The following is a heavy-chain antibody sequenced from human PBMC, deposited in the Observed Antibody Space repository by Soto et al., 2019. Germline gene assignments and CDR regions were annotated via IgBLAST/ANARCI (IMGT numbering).Heavy chain of an antibody. CDR2: ISSSGSTI. V-gene: IGHV3-48*02. CDR3: ARDRSLYSSSWYGFDY. CDR1: GFTFSIHS. D-gene: IGHD6-13*01. J-gene: IGHJ4*02. Sequence: EVQLVESGGALVQPGGSLRLSCAASGFTFSIHSMNWVRQAPGKGLEWVSYISSSGSTIYYADSVRGRFTISRDSAKNSLYLQMNSLGDGDTAVYYCARDRSLYSSSWYGFDYWVQGTLVTVSS.